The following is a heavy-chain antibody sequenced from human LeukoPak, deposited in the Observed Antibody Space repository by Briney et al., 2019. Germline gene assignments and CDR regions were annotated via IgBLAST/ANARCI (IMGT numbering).Heavy chain of an antibody. CDR1: GGSISSSSYY. J-gene: IGHJ3*02. CDR3: ASGGYDFWSGHFPHDAFDI. CDR2: IYYSGST. D-gene: IGHD3-3*01. V-gene: IGHV4-39*01. Sequence: SETLSLTCTVSGGSISSSSYYWGWIRQPPGKGLEWIGSIYYSGSTYYNPSLKSRVTISVDTSKNQFSLRLSSVTAADTAVYYCASGGYDFWSGHFPHDAFDIWGQGTMVTVSS.